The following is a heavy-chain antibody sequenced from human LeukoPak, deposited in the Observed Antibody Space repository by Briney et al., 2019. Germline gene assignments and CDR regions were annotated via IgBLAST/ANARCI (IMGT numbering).Heavy chain of an antibody. J-gene: IGHJ4*02. CDR3: VRHYDVSGYHDY. D-gene: IGHD3-22*01. Sequence: SETLSLTCAVYGGSFSGYYWSWIRQPPGKGLEWIGEINHSGSTNYNPSLKSRVTISVDTSKNQFSLKLNSVTAADTAVYYCVRHYDVSGYHDYWGQGTLVTVSS. CDR1: GGSFSGYY. CDR2: INHSGST. V-gene: IGHV4-34*01.